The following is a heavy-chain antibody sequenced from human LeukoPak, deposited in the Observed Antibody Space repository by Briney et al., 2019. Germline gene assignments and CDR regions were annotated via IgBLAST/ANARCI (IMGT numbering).Heavy chain of an antibody. D-gene: IGHD3-22*01. J-gene: IGHJ6*03. CDR1: GGSFSGYH. CDR3: ARGRHDICMIVVVMTSVSYYLDV. CDR2: INPRGST. Sequence: SETLSLTCAVYGGSFSGYHWTWIRQSPGKGLEWIGDINPRGSTYYNPSLKSRLTISVDISKNQFSLKLRSVTAADTSVYYCARGRHDICMIVVVMTSVSYYLDVWGKGTTVTVS. V-gene: IGHV4-34*01.